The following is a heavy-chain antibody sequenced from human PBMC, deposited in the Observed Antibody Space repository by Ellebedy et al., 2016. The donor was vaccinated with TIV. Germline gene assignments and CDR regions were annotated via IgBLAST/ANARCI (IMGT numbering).Heavy chain of an antibody. CDR2: VSSDGKTK. CDR3: TKELMHAIHGFDI. Sequence: GGSLRLSCAASGFTFSSYPMHWVRQAPGKGLEWVAVVSSDGKTKYYLDSVKGRFTISRDNSKDTLSLEMNSLRAEDTATYYCTKELMHAIHGFDIWGQGTMVTVSS. D-gene: IGHD2-8*01. CDR1: GFTFSSYP. V-gene: IGHV3-30*18. J-gene: IGHJ3*02.